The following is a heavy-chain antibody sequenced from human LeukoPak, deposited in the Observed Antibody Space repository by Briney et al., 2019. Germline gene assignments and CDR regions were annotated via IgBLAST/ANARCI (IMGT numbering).Heavy chain of an antibody. J-gene: IGHJ6*03. CDR1: GGTLSSYA. CDR2: IIPIFGTA. CDR3: ARGSTAAGTLYYYYYMDV. V-gene: IGHV1-69*13. Sequence: GASVKVSCKASGGTLSSYAISWVRQAPGQGLEWMGGIIPIFGTANYAQKFQGRVTITADESTSTAYMELSSLRSEDTAVYYCARGSTAAGTLYYYYYMDVWGKGTTVTVSS. D-gene: IGHD6-13*01.